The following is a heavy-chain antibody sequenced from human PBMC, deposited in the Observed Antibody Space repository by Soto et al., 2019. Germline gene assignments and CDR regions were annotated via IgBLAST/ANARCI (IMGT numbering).Heavy chain of an antibody. CDR2: IDWDDDK. V-gene: IGHV2-70*01. CDR1: GFSLITSGMC. CDR3: ARGSYDFWSGPAPYFDY. Sequence: SGPTLVNPTQTLTLTCTFSGFSLITSGMCVSWIRQPPGKALEWLALIDWDDDKYYSTSLKTRLTISKDTSKNQVVLTMTNMDPVDTATYYCARGSYDFWSGPAPYFDYWGQGTLVTVSS. J-gene: IGHJ4*02. D-gene: IGHD3-3*01.